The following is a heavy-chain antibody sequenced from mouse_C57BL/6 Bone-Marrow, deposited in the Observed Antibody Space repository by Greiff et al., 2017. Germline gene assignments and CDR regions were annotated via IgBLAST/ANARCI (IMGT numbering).Heavy chain of an antibody. Sequence: EVKLMESGGGLVKPGGSLKLSCAASGFTFSSYAMSWVRQTPEKRLEWVATISDGGSYTYYPDNVKGRFTISRDNAKNNLYLQMSHLKSEDTAMYYCARDRGQLRLNYFDYWGQGTTPTVSS. CDR3: ARDRGQLRLNYFDY. V-gene: IGHV5-4*01. CDR1: GFTFSSYA. D-gene: IGHD3-2*02. CDR2: ISDGGSYT. J-gene: IGHJ2*01.